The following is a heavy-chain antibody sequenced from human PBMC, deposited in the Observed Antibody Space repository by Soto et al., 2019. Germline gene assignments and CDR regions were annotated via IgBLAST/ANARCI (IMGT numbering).Heavy chain of an antibody. J-gene: IGHJ6*02. D-gene: IGHD1-1*01. CDR3: AKAKLGGTLVLLNYYYGMDV. V-gene: IGHV3-23*01. Sequence: GGSRRLSCAAPGFTFNSYAMRWVRPAPGEGLEWVSAISGSGGSTYYADSVKGRFTISRDSSKNTLYLQMNSLRAEDTAVYYCAKAKLGGTLVLLNYYYGMDVWGQGTTVTVPS. CDR2: ISGSGGST. CDR1: GFTFNSYA.